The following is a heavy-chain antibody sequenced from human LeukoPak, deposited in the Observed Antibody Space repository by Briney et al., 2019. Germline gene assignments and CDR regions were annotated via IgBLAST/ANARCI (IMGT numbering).Heavy chain of an antibody. CDR1: GFTFSTYS. CDR3: VPLKGDIAVVVY. CDR2: ISSSGSTM. V-gene: IGHV3-48*01. J-gene: IGHJ4*02. D-gene: IGHD2-15*01. Sequence: QPGGSLRLSCAASGFTFSTYSMNWVRQAPGKGLEWVSYISSSGSTMYYADSVKGRFTISRDNSKNTLYLQMNSLRVEDTAVYYCVPLKGDIAVVVYWGQGTLVTVSS.